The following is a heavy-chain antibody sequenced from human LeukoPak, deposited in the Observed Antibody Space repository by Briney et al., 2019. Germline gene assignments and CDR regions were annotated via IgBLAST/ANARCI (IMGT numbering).Heavy chain of an antibody. D-gene: IGHD3-10*01. CDR1: GFSFSTYA. Sequence: GGSLRLSCAASGFSFSTYAMTWVRQAPGKGLEWVSTITGSGGSTYYADSVKGRLTISRDNSKNTLYVQMNSLRAEDTAVYYCAKGVGVYTNWFDPWGQGTLVTVSS. J-gene: IGHJ5*02. CDR2: ITGSGGST. V-gene: IGHV3-23*01. CDR3: AKGVGVYTNWFDP.